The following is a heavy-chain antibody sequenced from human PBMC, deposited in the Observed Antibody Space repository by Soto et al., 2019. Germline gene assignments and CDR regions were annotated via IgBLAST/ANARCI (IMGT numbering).Heavy chain of an antibody. J-gene: IGHJ4*02. CDR1: GFTVSSNY. D-gene: IGHD3-22*01. CDR2: IYSGGST. Sequence: GGSLRLSCAASGFTVSSNYMSWVRQAPGKGLEWVSVIYSGGSTYYADSLKGRFTISRDNSKNTLYLQMNSLRAEDTAVYYCARGVPYYYDSSGYPSPRFYFDYWGQGTLVTVS. CDR3: ARGVPYYYDSSGYPSPRFYFDY. V-gene: IGHV3-66*01.